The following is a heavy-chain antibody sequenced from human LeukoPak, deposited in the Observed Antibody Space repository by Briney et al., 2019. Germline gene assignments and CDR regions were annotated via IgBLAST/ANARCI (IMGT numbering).Heavy chain of an antibody. V-gene: IGHV3-48*02. D-gene: IGHD3-22*01. CDR3: ARERGGYYYYDSSGYGAFDI. J-gene: IGHJ3*02. CDR2: ISSSSSTI. CDR1: GFTSSSYS. Sequence: PGGSLRLSCAASGFTSSSYSMNWVRQAPGKGLEWVSYISSSSSTIYYADSVKGRFTISRDNAKNSLYLQMNSLRDEDTAVYYCARERGGYYYYDSSGYGAFDIWGQGTMVTVSS.